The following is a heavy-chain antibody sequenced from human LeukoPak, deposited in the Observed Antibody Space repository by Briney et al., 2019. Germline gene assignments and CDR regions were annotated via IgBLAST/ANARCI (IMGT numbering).Heavy chain of an antibody. CDR3: ARDGENYDFWSGEIDY. V-gene: IGHV1-69*13. CDR1: GGTFSSYA. Sequence: SVKVSCKASGGTFSSYAISWVRQAPGQGLEWMGGIIPIFGTANYAQKFQGRVTITADESTSTAYMELSSLRSEDTAVYYCARDGENYDFWSGEIDYWGQGTLVTVSS. D-gene: IGHD3-3*01. J-gene: IGHJ4*02. CDR2: IIPIFGTA.